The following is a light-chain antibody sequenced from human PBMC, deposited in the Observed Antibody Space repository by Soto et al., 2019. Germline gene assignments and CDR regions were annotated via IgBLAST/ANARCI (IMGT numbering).Light chain of an antibody. CDR2: LNSDGSH. CDR3: QTWGTGIHVV. CDR1: SGHSSYA. J-gene: IGLJ2*01. V-gene: IGLV4-69*01. Sequence: QSVLTQSPSASASLGASVKLTRTLSSGHSSYAIAWHQQQPEKGPRYLMTLNSDGSHSKGDGIPDRFSGSSSGAERYLTISSLQSEDEADYYCQTWGTGIHVVFGGGTKLTVL.